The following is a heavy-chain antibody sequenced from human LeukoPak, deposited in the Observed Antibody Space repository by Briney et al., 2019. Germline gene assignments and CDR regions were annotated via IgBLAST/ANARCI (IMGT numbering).Heavy chain of an antibody. CDR2: MNPNSGNT. Sequence: ASVKVSCKASGYTFTSYDINWVRQATGQGLEWMGWMNPNSGNTGYAQKFQGRVTMTRNTFISTAYMELSSLRSEDTAAYYCARGSSPGYSSSWFYYYYGMDVWGQGTTVTVSS. J-gene: IGHJ6*02. V-gene: IGHV1-8*01. CDR1: GYTFTSYD. D-gene: IGHD6-13*01. CDR3: ARGSSPGYSSSWFYYYYGMDV.